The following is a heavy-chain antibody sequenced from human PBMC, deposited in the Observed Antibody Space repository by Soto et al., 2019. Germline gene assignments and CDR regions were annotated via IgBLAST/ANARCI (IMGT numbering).Heavy chain of an antibody. CDR1: GDTVSSGNAA. CDR2: TFFRSKWHT. D-gene: IGHD4-17*01. J-gene: IGHJ6*02. Sequence: PSQTLSLTCVISGDTVSSGNAAWNWIRQSPSSGLQWLGRTFFRSKWHTDYAVSLRGRVTITADTSTNQFSLQLESVTPEDTAVYYCAVPSTGDYRNYSGMDVWGQGITVTVSS. CDR3: AVPSTGDYRNYSGMDV. V-gene: IGHV6-1*01.